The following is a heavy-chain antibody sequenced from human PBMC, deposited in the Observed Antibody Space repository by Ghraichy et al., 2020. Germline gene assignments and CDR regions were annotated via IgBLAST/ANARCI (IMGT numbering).Heavy chain of an antibody. V-gene: IGHV3-7*03. Sequence: GSLRLSCTASGFTFSHYWMSWVRQAPGKGLEWVANIREDGSEENYVDSVKGRFTISRDNAKNSLYLQMNSLRAEDTALYYCTRTVSGGWGQGTLVTVSS. CDR3: TRTVSGG. CDR1: GFTFSHYW. CDR2: IREDGSEE. J-gene: IGHJ4*02. D-gene: IGHD3-3*01.